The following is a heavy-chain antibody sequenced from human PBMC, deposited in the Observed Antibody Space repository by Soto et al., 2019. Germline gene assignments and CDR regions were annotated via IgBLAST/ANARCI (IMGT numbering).Heavy chain of an antibody. J-gene: IGHJ3*02. CDR1: GYTLTESS. D-gene: IGHD3-22*01. CDR2: FDPEDGET. Sequence: ASVKVSCKVSGYTLTESSMHWVRQAPGKGLEWMGGFDPEDGETIYAQKFQGRVTMTEDTSTDTAYMELSSLRSEDTAVYYCETVTRYYYDSSGYPQIAAFDIWGQGTMVTVSS. V-gene: IGHV1-24*01. CDR3: ETVTRYYYDSSGYPQIAAFDI.